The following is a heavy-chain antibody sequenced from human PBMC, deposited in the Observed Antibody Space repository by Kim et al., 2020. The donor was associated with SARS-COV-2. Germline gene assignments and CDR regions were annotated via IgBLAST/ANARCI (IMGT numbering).Heavy chain of an antibody. CDR1: GFTFSSYA. V-gene: IGHV3-30-3*01. Sequence: GGSLRLSCAASGFTFSSYAMHWVRQAPGKGLEWVAVISYDGSNKYYADSVKGRFTISRDNSKNTLYLQMNSLRAEDTAVYYCARGDCTNGVCSYFDYWGQGTLVTVSS. J-gene: IGHJ4*02. D-gene: IGHD2-8*01. CDR2: ISYDGSNK. CDR3: ARGDCTNGVCSYFDY.